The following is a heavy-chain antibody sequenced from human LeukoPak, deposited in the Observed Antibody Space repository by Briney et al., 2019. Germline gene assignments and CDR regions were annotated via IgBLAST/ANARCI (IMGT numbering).Heavy chain of an antibody. J-gene: IGHJ4*02. D-gene: IGHD3-16*02. CDR3: ARQTLGGVIVNGPDY. Sequence: ASVKVSCKASGYTFTGYYMHWVRQAPGQGLEWMGWINPNSGGTNYAQKFQGRVTMTRDTSISTAYMELSRLRSDDTAVYYCARQTLGGVIVNGPDYWGQGTLVTVSS. CDR1: GYTFTGYY. CDR2: INPNSGGT. V-gene: IGHV1-2*02.